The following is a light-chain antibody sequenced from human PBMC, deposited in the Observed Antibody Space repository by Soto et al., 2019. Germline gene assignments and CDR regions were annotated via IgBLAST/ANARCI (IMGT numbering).Light chain of an antibody. CDR3: AAWDDSLSGYV. V-gene: IGLV1-47*01. J-gene: IGLJ1*01. CDR2: RNN. Sequence: QSVLTQPPSASGTPGQRVTISCSGSSSNIGNHYVYWYQHLPGTAPKLLIYRNNQRPSGVPDRFSGSHSGTSGSLAISGLRSADGADYYCAAWDDSLSGYVFGTGTKLTVL. CDR1: SSNIGNHY.